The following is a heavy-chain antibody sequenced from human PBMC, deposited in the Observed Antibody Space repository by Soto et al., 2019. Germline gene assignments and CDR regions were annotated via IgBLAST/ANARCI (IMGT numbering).Heavy chain of an antibody. V-gene: IGHV4-39*01. CDR3: ARHNYGAGSTYFDY. D-gene: IGHD3-10*01. CDR1: GGSISSTTYY. CDR2: IYYSGST. J-gene: IGHJ4*02. Sequence: SETLSLTCTVSGGSISSTTYYWGWILQPPGKRLEWIGSIYYSGSTYYNASFESRVTISADTSKNQFSLRLSSVTAADTAVYYCARHNYGAGSTYFDYWGQGTLVTVSS.